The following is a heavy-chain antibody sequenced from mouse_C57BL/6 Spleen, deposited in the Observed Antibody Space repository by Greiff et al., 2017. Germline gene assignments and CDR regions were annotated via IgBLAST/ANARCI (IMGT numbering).Heavy chain of an antibody. CDR1: GYSFTDYN. CDR3: ARADYGSSLYYFDY. CDR2: INPNYGTT. V-gene: IGHV1-39*01. J-gene: IGHJ2*01. Sequence: VPLQQSGPELVKPGASVKISCKASGYSFTDYNMNWVKQSNGKSLEWIGVINPNYGTTSYNPKFKGEATLTVDQSSSTAYMQLNSLTSEDSAVYYCARADYGSSLYYFDYWGQGTTLPGSS. D-gene: IGHD1-1*01.